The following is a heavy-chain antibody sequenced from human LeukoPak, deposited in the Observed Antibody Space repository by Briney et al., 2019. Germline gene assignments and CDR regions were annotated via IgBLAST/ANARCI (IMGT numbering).Heavy chain of an antibody. Sequence: GGSLRLSCAASGFTFSSYAMSWVRQAPGKGLEWVSAITSGGGTYYADSVKGRFTISRDISKNTLYLQMNSLRAEDTAVYYCARAKETLLWFGESIDAFDIWGQGTMVTVSS. V-gene: IGHV3-23*01. CDR2: ITSGGGT. J-gene: IGHJ3*02. CDR1: GFTFSSYA. D-gene: IGHD3-10*01. CDR3: ARAKETLLWFGESIDAFDI.